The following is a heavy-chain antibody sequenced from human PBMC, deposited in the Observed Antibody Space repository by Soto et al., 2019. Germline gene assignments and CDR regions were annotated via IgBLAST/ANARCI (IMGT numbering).Heavy chain of an antibody. D-gene: IGHD3-22*01. V-gene: IGHV1-3*01. Sequence: GASVKVSCKASGYTFTSYAMHWVRQAPGQRLEWMGWINAGNGNTKYSQKFQGRVTITRDTSASTAYMELSSLRSEDTAVYYCARRYYYDSSGYSKGMDVWGQGTTVTVSS. J-gene: IGHJ6*02. CDR2: INAGNGNT. CDR1: GYTFTSYA. CDR3: ARRYYYDSSGYSKGMDV.